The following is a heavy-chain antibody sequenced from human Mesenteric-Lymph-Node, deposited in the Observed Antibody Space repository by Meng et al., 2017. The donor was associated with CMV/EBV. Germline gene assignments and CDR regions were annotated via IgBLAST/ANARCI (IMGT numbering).Heavy chain of an antibody. D-gene: IGHD3-10*01. J-gene: IGHJ4*02. CDR3: ARAPYYGSGPHMEFDY. Sequence: YTVTNYTMHWVRQAPGQRLEWMGWINAGNGNTKYSQKFQGRVTITRDTSASTAYMELSSLRSEDTAVYYCARAPYYGSGPHMEFDYWGQGTLVTVSS. CDR2: INAGNGNT. V-gene: IGHV1-3*01. CDR1: YTVTNYT.